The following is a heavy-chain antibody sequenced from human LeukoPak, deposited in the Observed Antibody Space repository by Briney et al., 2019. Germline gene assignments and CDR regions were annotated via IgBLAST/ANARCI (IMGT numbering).Heavy chain of an antibody. D-gene: IGHD4-17*01. V-gene: IGHV4-39*01. CDR3: ARRRSTVTTGDDLHIDY. CDR2: IYYSGST. CDR1: GGSISSSSYY. J-gene: IGHJ4*02. Sequence: PSETLSLTCTVSGGSISSSSYYWGWIRQPPGKGMEWIGSIYYSGSTYYNPSLKSRVTISVDTSKNQFSLKLSSVTAADTAVYYCARRRSTVTTGDDLHIDYWGQGTLVTVSS.